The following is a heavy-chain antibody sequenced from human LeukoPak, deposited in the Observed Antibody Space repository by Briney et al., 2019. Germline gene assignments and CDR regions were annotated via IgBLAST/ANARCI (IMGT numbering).Heavy chain of an antibody. J-gene: IGHJ3*01. V-gene: IGHV3-48*03. Sequence: GGSLRLSCAAYGFTFSSYEMNWVRQAPGKGREWVSYISGSGTTIYYADSVKGRFTISRDNTKNSLYLQMNSLRAEDTAVYYCARDARGDGFDVWGQGPRAIVSS. CDR3: ARDARGDGFDV. CDR2: ISGSGTTI. CDR1: GFTFSSYE. D-gene: IGHD3-10*01.